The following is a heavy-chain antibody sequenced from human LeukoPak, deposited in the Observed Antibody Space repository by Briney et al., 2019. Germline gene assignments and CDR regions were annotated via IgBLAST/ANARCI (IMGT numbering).Heavy chain of an antibody. D-gene: IGHD2-21*02. CDR3: TRSMTSAFYLDI. Sequence: GGSLRLSFTFSLSGYGLSWVRQAPEKGLEWVSYISAVGSPIYYSESVKGRFTISRDNAKNSLYLQMDSLGAEDTAVYYCTRSMTSAFYLDIWGRGTLVTVSS. CDR1: SLSGYG. V-gene: IGHV3-48*01. J-gene: IGHJ4*01. CDR2: ISAVGSPI.